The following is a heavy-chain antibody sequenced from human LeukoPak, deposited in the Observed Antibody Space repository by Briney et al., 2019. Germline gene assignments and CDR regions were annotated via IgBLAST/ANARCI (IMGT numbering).Heavy chain of an antibody. Sequence: SETLSLTCTVSGGSISSYYWSWIRLPPGKGLEWIGYLSKSGNTNYSPSLKSRVTIVGDTSKNQFFLKLSSVTAAGTAVYYCARARYVNSFYAFDIWGQGTLVTVSS. CDR1: GGSISSYY. J-gene: IGHJ3*02. CDR3: ARARYVNSFYAFDI. D-gene: IGHD3-9*01. V-gene: IGHV4-59*01. CDR2: LSKSGNT.